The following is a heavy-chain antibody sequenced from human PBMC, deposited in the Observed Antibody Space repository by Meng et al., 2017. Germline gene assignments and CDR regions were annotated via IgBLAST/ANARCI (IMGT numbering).Heavy chain of an antibody. J-gene: IGHJ4*02. Sequence: QVQQQQWGAGPLKPSETLSPTCAVYGGSFSGYYWSWIRQPPGKGLEWIGEINHSGSTNYNPSLKSRVTMSLDTSKNQFSLRLSSVTAADTAVYYCARSHSVTIVAFDYWGQGTLVTVSS. CDR1: GGSFSGYY. D-gene: IGHD4-17*01. V-gene: IGHV4-34*01. CDR2: INHSGST. CDR3: ARSHSVTIVAFDY.